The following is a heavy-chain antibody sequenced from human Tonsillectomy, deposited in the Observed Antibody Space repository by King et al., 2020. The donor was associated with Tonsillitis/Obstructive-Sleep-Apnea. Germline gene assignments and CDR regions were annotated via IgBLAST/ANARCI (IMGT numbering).Heavy chain of an antibody. CDR1: GFSLSTGGVG. D-gene: IGHD3-10*01. CDR3: ARGSYDSDAFDI. CDR2: IYWDDDK. J-gene: IGHJ3*02. Sequence: ITLKESGPTLVKPTQTLTLTCTFSGFSLSTGGVGVGWIRQPPEQALEWLALIYWDDDKSYSPSLKSRLTITKDTSKNQVVLTMINMDPVDTATYYCARGSYDSDAFDIWGQGTMVTVSS. V-gene: IGHV2-5*02.